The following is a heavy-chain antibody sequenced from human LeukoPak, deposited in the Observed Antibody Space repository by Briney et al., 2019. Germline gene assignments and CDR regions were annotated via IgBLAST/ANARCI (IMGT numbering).Heavy chain of an antibody. Sequence: SETLSLTCTVSGGSISSSSYYWGWIRQPPGKGLEWIGSIYYSGSTYYNPSLKSRVTISVDTSKNQFSLKLSSVTAADTAVYYCARQGGVRGVIIRSKKNWFDPWGQGTLVTVSS. J-gene: IGHJ5*02. CDR2: IYYSGST. V-gene: IGHV4-39*01. D-gene: IGHD3-10*01. CDR3: ARQGGVRGVIIRSKKNWFDP. CDR1: GGSISSSSYY.